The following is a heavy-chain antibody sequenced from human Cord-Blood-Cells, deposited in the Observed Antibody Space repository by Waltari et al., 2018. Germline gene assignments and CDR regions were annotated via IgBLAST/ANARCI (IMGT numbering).Heavy chain of an antibody. V-gene: IGHV4-38-2*01. CDR1: GYSISRGYH. CDR3: ARLGEDCSSTSCFDY. J-gene: IGHJ4*02. Sequence: QVQLQESGPGLVKPSETLSLTCAVSGYSISRGYHWGWLRQPPGNGPEWIGSNYNSGSTYYNPSLKSRVTISVDTSKNQFSLKLSSVTAADTAVYYCARLGEDCSSTSCFDYWGQGTLVTVSS. CDR2: NYNSGST. D-gene: IGHD2-2*01.